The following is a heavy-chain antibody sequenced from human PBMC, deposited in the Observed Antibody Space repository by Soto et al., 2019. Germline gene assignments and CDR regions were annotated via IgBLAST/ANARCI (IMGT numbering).Heavy chain of an antibody. D-gene: IGHD3-3*01. Sequence: SETLPLTCAVYGGSFSGYYWSWIRQPPGKGLEWIGEINHSGSTNYNPSLKSRVTISVDTSKNQFSLKLSSVTAADTAVYYCARKYSDFWSGRTYYYYYGMDVWGQGTTVTVSS. J-gene: IGHJ6*02. CDR2: INHSGST. V-gene: IGHV4-34*01. CDR1: GGSFSGYY. CDR3: ARKYSDFWSGRTYYYYYGMDV.